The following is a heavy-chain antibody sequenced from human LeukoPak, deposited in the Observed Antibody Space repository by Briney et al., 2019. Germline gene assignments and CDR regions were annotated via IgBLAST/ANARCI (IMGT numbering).Heavy chain of an antibody. CDR3: ARGQLVGIVLRYFDWHWPFQH. Sequence: SETLSLTCAVYGGSFSGYYWSWIRQPPGKGLEWIGEINHSGSTNYSPSLKSRVTISVDTSKNQFSLKLSSVTAADTAVYYCARGQLVGIVLRYFDWHWPFQHWGQGTLVTVSS. CDR1: GGSFSGYY. V-gene: IGHV4-34*01. CDR2: INHSGST. D-gene: IGHD3-9*01. J-gene: IGHJ1*01.